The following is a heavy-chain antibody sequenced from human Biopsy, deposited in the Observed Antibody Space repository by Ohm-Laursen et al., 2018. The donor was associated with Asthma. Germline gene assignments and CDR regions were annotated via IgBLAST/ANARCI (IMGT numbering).Heavy chain of an antibody. V-gene: IGHV3-30*18. CDR3: AKERYYDFWSGYPI. Sequence: SLRLSCTASGFLLRNYGMHWVRQAPGKGLEWVAVMSYDDSHTRYADSVKGRFTISRDFSKNILYLQMNSLRAEDTAVYYCAKERYYDFWSGYPIWGQGTMVTVSS. D-gene: IGHD3-3*01. CDR1: GFLLRNYG. J-gene: IGHJ3*02. CDR2: MSYDDSHT.